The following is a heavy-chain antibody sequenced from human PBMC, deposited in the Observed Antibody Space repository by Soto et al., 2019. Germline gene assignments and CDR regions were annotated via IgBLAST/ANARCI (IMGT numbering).Heavy chain of an antibody. CDR2: IYYSGST. V-gene: IGHV4-59*01. Sequence: SETLSLTCTVSGGSISSYYWSWIRQPPGKGLEWIGYIYYSGSTNYNPSLKSRVTISVDTSNNQFSLKLGSVTAADTAVYYCARSVPYYDILTGYYGILEGYYYMDVWGKGTTVTVSS. J-gene: IGHJ6*03. CDR1: GGSISSYY. CDR3: ARSVPYYDILTGYYGILEGYYYMDV. D-gene: IGHD3-9*01.